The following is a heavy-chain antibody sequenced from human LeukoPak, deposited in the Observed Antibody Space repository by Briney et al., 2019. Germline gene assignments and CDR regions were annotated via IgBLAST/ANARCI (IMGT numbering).Heavy chain of an antibody. V-gene: IGHV4-59*01. D-gene: IGHD3-22*01. Sequence: SETLSLTCTVSGGSISSYYWSWIRQPPGKGLEWIGYIYYSGSTNYNPSLKSRVTISVDTSKNQFSLKLSSVTAADTAVYYCATYLAGYYDSSGYLKGGNAFDIWGQGTMVTVSS. CDR2: IYYSGST. J-gene: IGHJ3*02. CDR3: ATYLAGYYDSSGYLKGGNAFDI. CDR1: GGSISSYY.